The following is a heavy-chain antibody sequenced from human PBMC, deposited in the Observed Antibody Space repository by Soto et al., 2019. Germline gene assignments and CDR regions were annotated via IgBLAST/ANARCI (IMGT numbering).Heavy chain of an antibody. V-gene: IGHV3-11*01. CDR2: ITSSGSTT. Sequence: LRLSCAASGFTFSDYYMSWIRQAPGKGLEWVSSITSSGSTTYYTDSVKGRFTISRDNAKNSLYLQMNSLRAEDTAVYYCARERYSYGPYYSDYWGQGPLVTVSS. CDR3: ARERYSYGPYYSDY. D-gene: IGHD5-18*01. CDR1: GFTFSDYY. J-gene: IGHJ4*02.